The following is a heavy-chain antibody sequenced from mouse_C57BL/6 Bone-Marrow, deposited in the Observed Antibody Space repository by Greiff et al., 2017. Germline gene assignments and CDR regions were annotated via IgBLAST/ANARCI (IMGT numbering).Heavy chain of an antibody. CDR1: CYTFTSYW. CDR2: IYPGSGST. Sequence: VQLQQPGAELVKPGASVKMSCKASCYTFTSYWITWVKQRPGQGLEWIGDIYPGSGSTNYNEKFKSKATLTVDTSSSTAYMQLSSLTSEDAAVYYCARCDGYYGYWGQGTTLTVSS. CDR3: ARCDGYYGY. D-gene: IGHD2-3*01. J-gene: IGHJ2*01. V-gene: IGHV1-55*01.